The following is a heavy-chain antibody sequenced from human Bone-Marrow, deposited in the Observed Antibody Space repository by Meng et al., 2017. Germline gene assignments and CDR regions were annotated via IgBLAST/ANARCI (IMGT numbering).Heavy chain of an antibody. D-gene: IGHD3-10*01. Sequence: GESLKISCTASGFSFSTYAMSWVRHAPGKGLEWVSALSGGGFTTYYADSVKGRFTISRHNSKNTLYLQMNNLRAEDTALYYCGKYSYGLGDYFDYWGQGALVTVSS. CDR2: LSGGGFTT. J-gene: IGHJ4*02. CDR1: GFSFSTYA. V-gene: IGHV3-23*01. CDR3: GKYSYGLGDYFDY.